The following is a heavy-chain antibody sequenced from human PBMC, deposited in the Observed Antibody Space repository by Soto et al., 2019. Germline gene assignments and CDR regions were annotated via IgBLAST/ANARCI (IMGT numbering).Heavy chain of an antibody. Sequence: ASVKVSCKASGGTFSSYAISWVRQAPGQGLEWMGGIIPIFGTANYAQKFQGRVTITADESTSTAYMELSSLRSEDTAVYYCESSSPRQDYYYGMDVWGQGTTVTVSS. D-gene: IGHD6-13*01. CDR3: ESSSPRQDYYYGMDV. CDR2: IIPIFGTA. V-gene: IGHV1-69*13. J-gene: IGHJ6*02. CDR1: GGTFSSYA.